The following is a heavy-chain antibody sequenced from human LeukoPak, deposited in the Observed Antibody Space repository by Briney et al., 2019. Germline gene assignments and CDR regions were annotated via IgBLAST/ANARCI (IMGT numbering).Heavy chain of an antibody. J-gene: IGHJ1*01. CDR3: ARDQHGAAAGTSRWYFQH. CDR1: GYTFTSYA. CDR2: INAGNGNT. D-gene: IGHD6-13*01. V-gene: IGHV1-3*01. Sequence: ASVKVSCKASGYTFTSYAMHWVRQAPGQRLEWMGWINAGNGNTKYSQKFQGRVTITRDTSASTAYMEPSSLRSEDTAVYYCARDQHGAAAGTSRWYFQHWGQGTLVTVSS.